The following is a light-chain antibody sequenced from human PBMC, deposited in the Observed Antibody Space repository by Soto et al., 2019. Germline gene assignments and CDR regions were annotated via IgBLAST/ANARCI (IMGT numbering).Light chain of an antibody. CDR1: QSLLHSNGYNY. V-gene: IGKV2-28*01. CDR3: QQYGSSIT. Sequence: DIVMTQSPLSLPVTPGEPASISCRSSQSLLHSNGYNYLDWYLQKPGQSPQLLIYLGSNRASGVPDRFSGSGSGTDFTLTISRLEPEDFAVYYCQQYGSSITFGQGTRLEIK. J-gene: IGKJ5*01. CDR2: LGS.